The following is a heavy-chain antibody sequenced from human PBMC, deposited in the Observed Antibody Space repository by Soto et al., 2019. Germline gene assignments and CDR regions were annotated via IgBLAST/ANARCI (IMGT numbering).Heavy chain of an antibody. CDR3: ARSRRLTHFDY. J-gene: IGHJ4*02. Sequence: GGSLRLSCAASGFTFSSYGMHWVLQAPGKGLEWVAVISYDGSNKYYADSVKGRFTISRDNSKNTLYLQMNSLRAEDTAVYYCARSRRLTHFDYWGQGTLVTVSS. V-gene: IGHV3-30*03. CDR1: GFTFSSYG. CDR2: ISYDGSNK. D-gene: IGHD3-22*01.